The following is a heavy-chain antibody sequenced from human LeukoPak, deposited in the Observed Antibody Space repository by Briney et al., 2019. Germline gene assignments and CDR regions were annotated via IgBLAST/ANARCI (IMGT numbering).Heavy chain of an antibody. J-gene: IGHJ4*02. CDR1: GFTSSSYG. V-gene: IGHV3-30*02. CDR3: AKDKYYYGSGSYYIPDY. D-gene: IGHD3-10*01. CDR2: IRYDGSNK. Sequence: GGSLRLSCAASGFTSSSYGMHWVRQAPGKGLEWVAFIRYDGSNKYYADSVKGRSTISRDNSKNTLYLQMNSLRAEDTAVYYCAKDKYYYGSGSYYIPDYWGQGTLVTVSS.